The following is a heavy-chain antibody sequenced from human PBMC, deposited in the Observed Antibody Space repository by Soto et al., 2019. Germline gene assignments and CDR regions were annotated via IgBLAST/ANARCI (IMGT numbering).Heavy chain of an antibody. Sequence: LETLSLTCTVSGASISSYFWTWIRQPAGKGLDWIGRISTSGTTNYNPSLKSRVTMSVDTSKNHFSLNLSSVTAADTAVYYCAREAGPDRWFDPWGQGTLVTVSS. V-gene: IGHV4-4*07. CDR1: GASISSYF. CDR2: ISTSGTT. J-gene: IGHJ5*02. D-gene: IGHD6-19*01. CDR3: AREAGPDRWFDP.